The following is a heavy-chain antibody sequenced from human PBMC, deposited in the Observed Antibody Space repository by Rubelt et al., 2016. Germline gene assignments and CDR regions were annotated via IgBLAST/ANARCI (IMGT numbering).Heavy chain of an antibody. V-gene: IGHV3-30*04. CDR2: ILSDGSNK. CDR3: ARDSYDFWSGYYSRYFDY. D-gene: IGHD3-3*01. CDR1: GFTFSSYV. Sequence: GEAGGGVVQPGRSLRLSCAASGFTFSSYVLHWVRQAPGKGLEWVAVILSDGSNKYYADSVKGRFTISRDNSKNTLYLQMNSLRAEDTAVYYFARDSYDFWSGYYSRYFDYWGQGTLVTVSS. J-gene: IGHJ4*02.